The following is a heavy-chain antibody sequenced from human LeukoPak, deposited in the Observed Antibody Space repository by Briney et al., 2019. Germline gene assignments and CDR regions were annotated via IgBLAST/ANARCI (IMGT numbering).Heavy chain of an antibody. V-gene: IGHV1-2*06. CDR3: ARDVGTIFGVVINLPDY. Sequence: GASVKVSCKASGYTFTGYYMHWVRQAPGQGLEWMGRINPNSGGTNYAQKFQGRVTMTRDTSISTAYMGLSRLRSVDTAVYYCARDVGTIFGVVINLPDYWGQGTLVTVSS. D-gene: IGHD3-3*01. CDR2: INPNSGGT. J-gene: IGHJ4*02. CDR1: GYTFTGYY.